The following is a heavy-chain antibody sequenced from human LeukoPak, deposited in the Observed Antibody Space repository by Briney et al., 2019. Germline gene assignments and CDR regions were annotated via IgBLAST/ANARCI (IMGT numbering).Heavy chain of an antibody. J-gene: IGHJ2*01. Sequence: PSETLSLTCTVSGGSISSGSYYWSWIRQPAGKGLEWIGRIYTGGSTNYNPSLKSRVTISVDTSKNQFSLKLSSVTAADTAVYYCARSGYSYGVNWYFDLWGRGTLVTVSS. CDR1: GGSISSGSYY. CDR2: IYTGGST. CDR3: ARSGYSYGVNWYFDL. D-gene: IGHD5-18*01. V-gene: IGHV4-61*02.